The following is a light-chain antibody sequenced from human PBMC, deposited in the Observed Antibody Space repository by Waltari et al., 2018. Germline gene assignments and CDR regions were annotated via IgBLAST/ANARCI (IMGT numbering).Light chain of an antibody. CDR2: DVS. Sequence: QSALTQPASVSGSPGQSITISCPGTSRDVGGYNYVSLYQQHPGKAPKLLIYDVSNRPSGVSNRFSGSKSGNTASRTISGLQAEDEADYYCSSYTSSSTLTVFGGGTKLTVL. V-gene: IGLV2-14*01. CDR1: SRDVGGYNY. J-gene: IGLJ2*01. CDR3: SSYTSSSTLTV.